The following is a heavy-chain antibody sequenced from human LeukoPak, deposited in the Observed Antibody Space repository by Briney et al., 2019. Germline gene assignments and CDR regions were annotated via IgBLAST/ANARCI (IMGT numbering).Heavy chain of an antibody. CDR1: GGSISSYY. CDR2: IYYSGST. CDR3: ARGRIVGAETKFDY. V-gene: IGHV4-59*01. J-gene: IGHJ4*02. Sequence: PSETLSLTCTVSGGSISSYYWSWIRQPPGKGLEWIGYIYYSGSTNYNPSLKSRVTISVDTSKNQFSLKLSSVTAADTAVYYCARGRIVGAETKFDYWGQGTLVTVSS. D-gene: IGHD1-26*01.